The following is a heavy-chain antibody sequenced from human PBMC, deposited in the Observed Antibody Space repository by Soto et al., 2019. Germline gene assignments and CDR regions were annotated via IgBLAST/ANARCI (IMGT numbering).Heavy chain of an antibody. J-gene: IGHJ6*02. V-gene: IGHV5-51*01. CDR2: IYHGDSDT. D-gene: IGHD2-2*01. CDR1: GYSFTSYW. CDR3: ARRHELGYCSSTSCHNYYGMDV. Sequence: PGESLKISCKGSGYSFTSYWIVWVRQMPGKGLEWMGIIYHGDSDTRYSPSFQGQVTISADKSISTAYLQWSSLKASDTAMYYCARRHELGYCSSTSCHNYYGMDVWGQGTTVTVSS.